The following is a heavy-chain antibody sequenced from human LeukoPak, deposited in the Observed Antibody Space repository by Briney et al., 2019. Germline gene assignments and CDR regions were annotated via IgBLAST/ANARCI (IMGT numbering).Heavy chain of an antibody. CDR1: GYSFTSYW. Sequence: GASLIICSKGAGYSFTSYWIGWWRQMPGKGVQWMVVIFSGDSDTGYNPSFQSQVTISADKSISTAYLQMSTLTASDTATYYCGTTPGYSNGTGAVDIWGQGTMVTVSS. D-gene: IGHD5-18*01. J-gene: IGHJ3*02. V-gene: IGHV5-51*01. CDR3: GTTPGYSNGTGAVDI. CDR2: IFSGDSDT.